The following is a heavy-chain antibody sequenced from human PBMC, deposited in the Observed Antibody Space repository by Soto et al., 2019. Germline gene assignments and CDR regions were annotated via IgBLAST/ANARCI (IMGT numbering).Heavy chain of an antibody. CDR2: IWYDGSNK. CDR3: ARDGRNYYDIPVHNDY. CDR1: GFTFSSYG. J-gene: IGHJ4*02. V-gene: IGHV3-33*01. D-gene: IGHD3-22*01. Sequence: GGSLRLSCAASGFTFSSYGMHWVRQAPGKGLEWVAVIWYDGSNKYYADSVKGRFTISRDNSKNTLYLQMNSLRAEDTAVYYCARDGRNYYDIPVHNDYWGQGTLVTVSS.